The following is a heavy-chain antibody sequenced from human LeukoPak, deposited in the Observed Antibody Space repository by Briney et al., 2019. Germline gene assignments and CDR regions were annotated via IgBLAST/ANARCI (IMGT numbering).Heavy chain of an antibody. D-gene: IGHD2-15*01. CDR3: AREGGDIVVVVAATGAFDI. J-gene: IGHJ3*02. V-gene: IGHV4-34*01. CDR2: INHSGST. Sequence: SETLSLTCAVYGGSFSGYYWSWIRQPPGKGLEWIGEINHSGSTYYNPSLKSRVTISVDTSKNQFSLKLSSVTAADTAVYYCAREGGDIVVVVAATGAFDIWGQGTMVTVSS. CDR1: GGSFSGYY.